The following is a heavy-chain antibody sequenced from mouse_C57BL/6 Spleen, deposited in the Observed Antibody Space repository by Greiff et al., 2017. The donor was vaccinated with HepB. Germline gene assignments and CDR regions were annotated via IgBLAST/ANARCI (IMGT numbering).Heavy chain of an antibody. CDR3: ARGMGSYPAWFAY. CDR1: GYTFTSYW. CDR2: INPSNGGT. D-gene: IGHD2-10*01. V-gene: IGHV1-53*01. Sequence: QVQLQQPGTELVKPGASVKLSCKASGYTFTSYWMHWVKQRPGQGLEWIGNINPSNGGTNYNEKFKSKATLTVDISSSTAYMQLSSLTSEDSAVYYGARGMGSYPAWFAYWGQGTLVTVSA. J-gene: IGHJ3*01.